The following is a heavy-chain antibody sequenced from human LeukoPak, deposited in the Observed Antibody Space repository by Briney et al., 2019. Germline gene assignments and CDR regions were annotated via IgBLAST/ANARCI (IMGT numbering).Heavy chain of an antibody. CDR3: ASLLVVTAIR. V-gene: IGHV4-34*01. D-gene: IGHD2-21*02. Sequence: SETLSLTCAVYGGSFSGYYWSWIRQPPGKGLGWIGEINHSGSTNYNPSLKSRVTISVDTSKNQFSLKLSSVTAADTAVYYCASLLVVTAIRWGQGTLVTVSS. CDR2: INHSGST. J-gene: IGHJ4*02. CDR1: GGSFSGYY.